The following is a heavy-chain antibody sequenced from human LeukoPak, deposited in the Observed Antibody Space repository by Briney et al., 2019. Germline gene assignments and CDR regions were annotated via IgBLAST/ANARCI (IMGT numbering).Heavy chain of an antibody. J-gene: IGHJ4*02. CDR1: GFTSGTYD. CDR3: VRAAMPYIINGRRFDY. CDR2: SGTVGDT. V-gene: IGHV3-13*04. Sequence: GGSLRLSCAASGFTSGTYDMHWVRQITGGGLEWVSTSGTVGDTFYSDSVKGRFTISRENAKNSVHLQMNSLRVEDSAIYFCVRAAMPYIINGRRFDYWGQGTLVTVSS. D-gene: IGHD2-2*01.